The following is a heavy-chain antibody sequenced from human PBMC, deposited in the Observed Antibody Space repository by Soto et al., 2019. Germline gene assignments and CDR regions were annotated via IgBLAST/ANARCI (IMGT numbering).Heavy chain of an antibody. Sequence: KPSETLSLTCAVYGGSFSGYYWSWIRQPPGKGLEWIGEINHSGSTNYNPSLKSRVTISVDTSKNQFSLKLSSVTAADTAVYYCARGGGITIFGLIDYWGQGTLVTVSS. D-gene: IGHD3-3*01. V-gene: IGHV4-34*01. CDR3: ARGGGITIFGLIDY. CDR2: INHSGST. CDR1: GGSFSGYY. J-gene: IGHJ4*02.